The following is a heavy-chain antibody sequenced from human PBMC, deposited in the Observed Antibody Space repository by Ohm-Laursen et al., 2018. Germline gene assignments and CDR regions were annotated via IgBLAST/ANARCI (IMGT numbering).Heavy chain of an antibody. CDR1: GFTFSSYG. CDR2: IWYDGSNK. J-gene: IGHJ4*02. V-gene: IGHV3-33*01. Sequence: SLRLSCAASGFTFSSYGMHWVRQAPGKGLEWVAVIWYDGSNKYYADSVKGRFTISRDNSKNTLYLQMNSLRAEDTAVYYCAGVTNYGDYVNDYWGQGTLVTVSP. CDR3: AGVTNYGDYVNDY. D-gene: IGHD4-17*01.